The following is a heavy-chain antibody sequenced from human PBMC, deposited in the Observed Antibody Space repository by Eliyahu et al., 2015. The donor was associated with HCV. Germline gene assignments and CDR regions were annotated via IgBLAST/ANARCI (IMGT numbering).Heavy chain of an antibody. CDR2: ISSSSSTI. D-gene: IGHD6-19*01. CDR3: ARDREQWLARGGYGMDV. Sequence: EVQLVESGGGLVQPGGSLRLSCAASGXTFSSXXXNWVRQAXGKGLEWVSYISSSSSTIYYADSVKGRFTISRDNAKNSLYLQMNSLRDEDTAVYYCARDREQWLARGGYGMDVWGQGTTVTVSS. CDR1: GXTFSSXX. V-gene: IGHV3-48*02. J-gene: IGHJ6*02.